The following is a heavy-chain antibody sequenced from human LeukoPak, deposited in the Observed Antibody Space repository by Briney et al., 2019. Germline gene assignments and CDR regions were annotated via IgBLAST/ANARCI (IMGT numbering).Heavy chain of an antibody. D-gene: IGHD2-2*01. CDR3: ARDIVVVPAANGRRDASDI. CDR2: IYHSGST. V-gene: IGHV4-30-2*01. Sequence: SETLSLTCAVSGGSISSGGYSWSWIRQPPGKGLEWIGYIYHSGSTYYNPSLKSRVTISVDTSKNQFSLKLSSVTAADTAVYYCARDIVVVPAANGRRDASDIWGQGTMVTVSS. CDR1: GGSISSGGYS. J-gene: IGHJ3*02.